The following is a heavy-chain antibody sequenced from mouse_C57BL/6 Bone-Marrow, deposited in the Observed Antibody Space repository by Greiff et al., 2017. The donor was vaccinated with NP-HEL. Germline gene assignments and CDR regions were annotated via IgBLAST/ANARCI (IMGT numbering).Heavy chain of an antibody. V-gene: IGHV3-6*01. CDR3: ARGNWVLFDY. CDR2: ISYDGSN. J-gene: IGHJ2*01. Sequence: EVQLQQSGPGLVKPSQSLSLTCSVTGYSITSGYYWNWIRQFPGNKLEWMGYISYDGSNNYNPSLKNRISITRDTSKNQFFLKLNSVTTEDTATYYCARGNWVLFDYWGQGTTLTVSS. CDR1: GYSITSGYY. D-gene: IGHD4-1*01.